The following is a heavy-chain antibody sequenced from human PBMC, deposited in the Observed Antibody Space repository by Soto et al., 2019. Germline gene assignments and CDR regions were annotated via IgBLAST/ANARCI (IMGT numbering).Heavy chain of an antibody. D-gene: IGHD3-16*01. CDR3: ARWGTTGGFDL. CDR2: TSYDGNNK. J-gene: IGHJ4*02. V-gene: IGHV3-30*19. Sequence: QVQLVESGGGVVQPGTSLRLSCAASGFRFKSFVMHWVRQAPGKGLEWVAFTSYDGNNKDYGDSVKGRFTVSRDNSQNTLHLQMDFLGPEDTALYYCARWGTTGGFDLWGLGALVSVSS. CDR1: GFRFKSFV.